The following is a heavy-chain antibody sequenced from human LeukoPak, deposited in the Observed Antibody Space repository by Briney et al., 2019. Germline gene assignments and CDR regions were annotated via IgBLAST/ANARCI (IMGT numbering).Heavy chain of an antibody. CDR3: ARARVVVNRYNWFDP. J-gene: IGHJ5*02. CDR1: GFTFSSYA. D-gene: IGHD3-22*01. V-gene: IGHV3-64*01. CDR2: ISSNGGST. Sequence: GGSLRLSCAASGFTFSSYAMHWVRQAPGKGLEYVSAISSNGGSTYYANSVKGRFTISGDNAKNSLYLQMNSLRAEDTAVYYCARARVVVNRYNWFDPWGQGTLVTVSS.